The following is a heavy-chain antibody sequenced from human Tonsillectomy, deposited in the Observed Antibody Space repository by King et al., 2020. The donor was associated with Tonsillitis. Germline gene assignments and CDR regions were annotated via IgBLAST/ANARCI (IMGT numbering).Heavy chain of an antibody. CDR3: ARVGRAYTAKEYLDY. CDR2: IFPIFGTA. D-gene: IGHD5-18*01. CDR1: GGTFSSYA. V-gene: IGHV1-69*01. Sequence: QLVQSGAEVKKPGSSVKVSCKASGGTFSSYAISWVRQAPGQGLEWMGGIFPIFGTANYAQKFQGRVTINADESTCTAYMELSSLRAEDTAVYYCARVGRAYTAKEYLDYWGQGTLVTVSS. J-gene: IGHJ4*02.